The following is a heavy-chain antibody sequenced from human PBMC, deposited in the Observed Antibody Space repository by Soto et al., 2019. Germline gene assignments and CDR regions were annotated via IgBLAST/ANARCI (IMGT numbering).Heavy chain of an antibody. D-gene: IGHD3-3*02. CDR1: GLTFSSYP. Sequence: GGSLILSCAASGLTFSSYPMSWVRQAPGKGLQWVSSISVSAGTTYYADSVKGRFTISRDNSKNTLYLQMNSLRAEDTAVYYCAKDGIRGIHIDNWGQGNLVTV. V-gene: IGHV3-23*01. CDR2: ISVSAGTT. CDR3: AKDGIRGIHIDN. J-gene: IGHJ4*02.